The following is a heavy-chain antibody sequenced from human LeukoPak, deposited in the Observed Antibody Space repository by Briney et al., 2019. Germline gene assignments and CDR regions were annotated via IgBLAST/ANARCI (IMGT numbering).Heavy chain of an antibody. CDR2: IYYSGST. Sequence: SETLSLTCTVSGGSISSYYWSWIRQPPGKGLEWIGYIYYSGSTNYNPSLKSRVTISVDTSKNQFSLKLSSVTAADTAVYYCARGRLYYDSSGYYLDYWGQGTLVTVSS. D-gene: IGHD3-22*01. J-gene: IGHJ4*02. CDR1: GGSISSYY. CDR3: ARGRLYYDSSGYYLDY. V-gene: IGHV4-59*01.